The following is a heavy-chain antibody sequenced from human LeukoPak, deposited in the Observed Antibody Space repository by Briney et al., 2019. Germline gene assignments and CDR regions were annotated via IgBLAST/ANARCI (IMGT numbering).Heavy chain of an antibody. J-gene: IGHJ6*04. CDR2: IKQDGSEK. V-gene: IGHV3-7*01. CDR1: GFTFSNAW. D-gene: IGHD3-10*02. Sequence: GGSLRLSCAASGFTFSNAWMNWVRQAPGKELEWVANIKQDGSEKYYVDSVKGRFTISRDNAKNSLYLQMNSLRAEDTAVYYCAELGITMIGGVWGKGTTVTISS. CDR3: AELGITMIGGV.